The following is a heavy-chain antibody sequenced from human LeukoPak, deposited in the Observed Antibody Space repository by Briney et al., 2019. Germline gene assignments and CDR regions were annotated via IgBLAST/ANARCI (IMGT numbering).Heavy chain of an antibody. Sequence: PGASVKVSCKASGYTFTSYAMHWVRQAPGQRLEWMGWINAGNGNTKYSQKFQGRVTITRDTSASTAYMELSSLRSEDTAVYYCARGAFVATTNFDYWGQGTLVTVSS. CDR1: GYTFTSYA. D-gene: IGHD5-12*01. CDR2: INAGNGNT. CDR3: ARGAFVATTNFDY. V-gene: IGHV1-3*01. J-gene: IGHJ4*02.